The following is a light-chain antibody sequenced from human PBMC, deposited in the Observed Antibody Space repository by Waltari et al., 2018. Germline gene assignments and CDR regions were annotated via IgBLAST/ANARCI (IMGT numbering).Light chain of an antibody. CDR2: EVS. Sequence: QSALTQPASVSGSPGQSITISCTGTSSAVGSYILVSWYPQHPGKAPKLMIYEVSKRPSGVSNRFSGSKSGNTASLTISGLQAEDEADYYCCSYAGGSAWVFGGGTKLTVL. J-gene: IGLJ3*02. CDR3: CSYAGGSAWV. CDR1: SSAVGSYIL. V-gene: IGLV2-23*02.